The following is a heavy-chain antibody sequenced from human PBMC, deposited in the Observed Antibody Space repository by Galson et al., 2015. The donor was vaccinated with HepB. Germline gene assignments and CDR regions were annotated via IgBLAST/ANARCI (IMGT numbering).Heavy chain of an antibody. CDR2: IYYSGST. CDR3: ARGTGSIAARLGYFDY. J-gene: IGHJ4*02. D-gene: IGHD6-6*01. Sequence: ETLSLTCTVSGGSISSYYWSWIRQPPGKGLEWIGYIYYSGSTNYNPSLKSRVTISVDTSKNQFSLKLSSVTAADTAVCYCARGTGSIAARLGYFDYWGQGTLVTVSS. V-gene: IGHV4-59*01. CDR1: GGSISSYY.